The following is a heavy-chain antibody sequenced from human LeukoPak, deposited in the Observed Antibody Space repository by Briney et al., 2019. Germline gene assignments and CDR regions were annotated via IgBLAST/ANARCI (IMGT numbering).Heavy chain of an antibody. V-gene: IGHV4-59*01. CDR2: IYYSGST. Sequence: PSETLSLTCTVSGGSISSYYWSWIRQPPGKGLEWIGYIYYSGSTNYNPSLKSRVTISVDTSKNQFSLKLSTVAAADTAVYYCARVQRDSSSWYGGQPLLDVWGKGTTVTVSS. CDR1: GGSISSYY. J-gene: IGHJ6*04. D-gene: IGHD6-13*01. CDR3: ARVQRDSSSWYGGQPLLDV.